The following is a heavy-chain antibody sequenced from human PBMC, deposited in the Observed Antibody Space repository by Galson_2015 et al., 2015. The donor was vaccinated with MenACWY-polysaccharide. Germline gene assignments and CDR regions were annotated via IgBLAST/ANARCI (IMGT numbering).Heavy chain of an antibody. CDR2: ISYDGSNK. V-gene: IGHV3-30*18. D-gene: IGHD3-10*01. CDR1: GFIFSDYA. Sequence: SLRLSCAVSGFIFSDYAIHWVRQAPGKGLEWLAVISYDGSNKYYLESVRGRFTISRDNSKDMVYLHMNSLRGEDTAVYFCAEDRPLRGLSVFYYGMDVWGRGTTVTVSS. J-gene: IGHJ6*02. CDR3: AEDRPLRGLSVFYYGMDV.